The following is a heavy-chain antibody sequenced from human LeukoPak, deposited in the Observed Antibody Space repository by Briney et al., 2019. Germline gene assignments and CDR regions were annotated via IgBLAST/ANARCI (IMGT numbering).Heavy chain of an antibody. J-gene: IGHJ6*03. CDR1: GFTFSSYA. D-gene: IGHD3-16*01. Sequence: GGSLRLSCAASGFTFSSYAMHWVRQAPGKGLEYVSAISSNGGSTYYANSVKGRFTISRDNSKNTLYLQMGSLRAEDMAVYYCASWGPVPDPYYYYYMDVWGKGTTVTVSS. CDR3: ASWGPVPDPYYYYYMDV. CDR2: ISSNGGST. V-gene: IGHV3-64*01.